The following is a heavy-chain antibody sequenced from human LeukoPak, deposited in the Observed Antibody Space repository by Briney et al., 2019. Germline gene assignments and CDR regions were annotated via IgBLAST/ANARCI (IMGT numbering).Heavy chain of an antibody. D-gene: IGHD3-10*01. CDR2: IKQDGSEK. CDR3: ARSHVLLWFGELLRSGTNDYYGMDV. CDR1: GFTFSSYW. J-gene: IGHJ6*02. V-gene: IGHV3-7*01. Sequence: GGSLRLSCAASGFTFSSYWMSWVRQAPGKGLEWVANIKQDGSEKYYMDSVKGRFTISRDNAKNSLYLQMNSLRAEDTAVYYCARSHVLLWFGELLRSGTNDYYGMDVWGQGTTVTVSS.